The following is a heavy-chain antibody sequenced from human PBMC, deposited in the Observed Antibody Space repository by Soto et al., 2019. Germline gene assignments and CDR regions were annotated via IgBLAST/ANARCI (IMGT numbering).Heavy chain of an antibody. V-gene: IGHV1-46*01. CDR3: ARGIGIVGVASSKSMDA. Sequence: GASVKVSCKASGYTFTSYYMHWVRQAPGQGLEWMGIINPSGGSTSYAQKFQGRVTMTRDTSTSTVYMELSSLRSEDTAVYYCARGIGIVGVASSKSMDAGGQGPRFTVS. D-gene: IGHD2-15*01. CDR2: INPSGGST. CDR1: GYTFTSYY. J-gene: IGHJ6*02.